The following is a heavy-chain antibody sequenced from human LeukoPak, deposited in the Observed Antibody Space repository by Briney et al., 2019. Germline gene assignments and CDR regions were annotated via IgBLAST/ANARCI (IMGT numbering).Heavy chain of an antibody. CDR1: GFTFSSYA. CDR2: ISGSGGNT. CDR3: ARDRRYYGSGSYNHYYGMDV. J-gene: IGHJ6*02. Sequence: GGSLRLSCAASGFTFSSYAMSWVRQAPGKGLEWVSGISGSGGNTNYADSVKGRFTISRDNAKNSLYLQMNSLRAEDTAVYYCARDRRYYGSGSYNHYYGMDVWGQGTTVTVSS. D-gene: IGHD3-10*01. V-gene: IGHV3-23*01.